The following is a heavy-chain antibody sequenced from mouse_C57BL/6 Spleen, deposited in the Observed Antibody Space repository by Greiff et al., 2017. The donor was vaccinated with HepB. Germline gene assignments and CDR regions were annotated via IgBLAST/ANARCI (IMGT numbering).Heavy chain of an antibody. CDR2: INYDGSST. D-gene: IGHD2-3*01. J-gene: IGHJ2*01. CDR3: ARDKGENGYYDY. CDR1: GFTFSDYY. Sequence: EVQLQESEGGLVQPGSSMKLSCTASGFTFSDYYMAWVRQVPEKGLEWVANINYDGSSTYYLDSLKSRFIISRDNAKNILYLQMSSLKSEDTATYYCARDKGENGYYDYWGQGTTLTVSS. V-gene: IGHV5-16*01.